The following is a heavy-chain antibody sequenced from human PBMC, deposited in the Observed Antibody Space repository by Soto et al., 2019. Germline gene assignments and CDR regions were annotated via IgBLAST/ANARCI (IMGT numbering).Heavy chain of an antibody. J-gene: IGHJ4*02. CDR1: GFTVSSNY. Sequence: EVQLVESGGGLVQPGGSVRLSCAASGFTVSSNYKSWVRQAPGKGLEWVSVIYSGGSTYYADSVKGRFTISRDNSKNTLYLQMNSLRAEDTAVYYCARHQEAPNYFDYWGRGTLVTVSS. CDR2: IYSGGST. V-gene: IGHV3-66*04. CDR3: ARHQEAPNYFDY.